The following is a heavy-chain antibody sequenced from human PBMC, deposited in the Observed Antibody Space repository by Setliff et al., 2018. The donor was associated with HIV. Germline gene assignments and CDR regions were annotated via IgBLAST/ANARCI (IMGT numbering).Heavy chain of an antibody. CDR2: IFYSGSA. D-gene: IGHD3-10*01. CDR1: GGAFNISSSY. V-gene: IGHV4-39*01. Sequence: SETLSLTCTVSGGAFNISSSYWGWIRQPPGKGLEYIGGIFYSGSAYYNPSIKSRVTISVDTSKNQLSLKLSSVTAADTAVYYCASLDGSESPYIYYYYMDVWGEGTAVTVSS. J-gene: IGHJ6*03. CDR3: ASLDGSESPYIYYYYMDV.